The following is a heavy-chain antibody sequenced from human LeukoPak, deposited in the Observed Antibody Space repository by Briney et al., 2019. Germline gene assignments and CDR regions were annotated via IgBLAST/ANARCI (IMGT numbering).Heavy chain of an antibody. CDR1: RCCFTSYW. J-gene: IGHJ5*02. V-gene: IGHV5-51*01. CDR3: AIRGYYYDSSGSDGFDP. Sequence: GESLQISCKGSRCCFTSYWIGWVRPMPGKGLEWMGIIYPGDSDTRYSPSFHGQVTISADKSISTAYLQWSSLKASDTAMYYCAIRGYYYDSSGSDGFDPWGQGTLVTVSS. CDR2: IYPGDSDT. D-gene: IGHD3-22*01.